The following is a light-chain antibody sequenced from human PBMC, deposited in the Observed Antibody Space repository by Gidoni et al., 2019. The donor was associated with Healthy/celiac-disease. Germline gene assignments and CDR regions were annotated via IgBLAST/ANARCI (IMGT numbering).Light chain of an antibody. V-gene: IGKV4-1*01. CDR1: QSVLSSSNNKNS. Sequence: DIVMTQSPDSLAVSLGERATINCKSSQSVLSSSNNKNSLAWYQQKPGQPPKLLIYWASTRESGVPDRFSGSGSGTDFTLTISSLQAEDVAVYYCQQYYSTPITFGQGTRLEIK. CDR2: WAS. CDR3: QQYYSTPIT. J-gene: IGKJ5*01.